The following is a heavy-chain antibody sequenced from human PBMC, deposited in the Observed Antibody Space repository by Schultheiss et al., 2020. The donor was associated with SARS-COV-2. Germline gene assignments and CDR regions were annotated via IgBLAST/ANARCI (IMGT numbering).Heavy chain of an antibody. Sequence: GGSLRLSCAASGFTFDDYAMHCVRQAPGKGLEWVSGISWNSGSIGYADSVKGRFTISRDNSKNTLYLQMNSLKTEDTAVYYCTRGSRALDYWGQGTLVTVSS. CDR3: TRGSRALDY. CDR1: GFTFDDYA. CDR2: ISWNSGSI. V-gene: IGHV3-9*01. J-gene: IGHJ4*02. D-gene: IGHD1-26*01.